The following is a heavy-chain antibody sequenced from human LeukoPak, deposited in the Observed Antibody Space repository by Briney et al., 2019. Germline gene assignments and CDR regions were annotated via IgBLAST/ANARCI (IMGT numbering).Heavy chain of an antibody. Sequence: SETLSLTCTVSGGSIISSRYYWGWIRQSPGKGLEWIGSIYYSGSTYYNPCLKSRLTISGDTSQKQFSLNLSSVTAADTALYYCARLRSGYSGCDSFGYWGQGSLVTVSS. V-gene: IGHV4-39*07. CDR3: ARLRSGYSGCDSFGY. CDR1: GGSIISSRYY. J-gene: IGHJ4*02. CDR2: IYYSGST. D-gene: IGHD5-12*01.